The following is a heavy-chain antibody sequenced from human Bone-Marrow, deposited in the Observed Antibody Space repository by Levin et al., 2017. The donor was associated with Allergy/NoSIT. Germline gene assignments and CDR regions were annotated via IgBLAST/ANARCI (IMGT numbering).Heavy chain of an antibody. CDR1: GGSISSGIHY. V-gene: IGHV4-61*02. Sequence: SETLSLTCSVSGGSISSGIHYWSWIRQPAGKGLEWIGRIYVNGDTKYNPSLKSRVTISRDSSRNQLSLKLTSVTAADTAVYYCALGGTSFGAFDPWGQGTLVTVSS. CDR2: IYVNGDT. J-gene: IGHJ5*02. D-gene: IGHD2-2*01. CDR3: ALGGTSFGAFDP.